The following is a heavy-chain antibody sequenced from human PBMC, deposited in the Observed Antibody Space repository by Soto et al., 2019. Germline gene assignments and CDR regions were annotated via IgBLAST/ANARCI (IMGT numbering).Heavy chain of an antibody. CDR1: GGSFSGYY. D-gene: IGHD4-17*01. CDR3: ARVTIGFHY. V-gene: IGHV4-34*01. Sequence: SETLSLTCAVYGGSFSGYYWSWIRQPPGKVLEGIGESNQSGSTNYNPALKSRVTISLTTSKNQFPLKLSSVTAADTAVYYSARVTIGFHYRGHVTLVTVSS. CDR2: SNQSGST. J-gene: IGHJ4*01.